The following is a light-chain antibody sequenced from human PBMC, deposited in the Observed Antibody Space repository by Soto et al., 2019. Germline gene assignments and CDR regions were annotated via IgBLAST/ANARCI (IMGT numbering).Light chain of an antibody. CDR1: SSDGGGYNY. CDR2: EVS. Sequence: QSVLTQPASVSGSPGQSITISCTGTSSDGGGYNYVSWYQQHPGKAPKLMIYEVSNRPSGVSNRFSGSKSGNTASLTISGLQAEDEADYYCSSYTSSSTYVSGTEAKLTVL. CDR3: SSYTSSSTYV. J-gene: IGLJ1*01. V-gene: IGLV2-14*01.